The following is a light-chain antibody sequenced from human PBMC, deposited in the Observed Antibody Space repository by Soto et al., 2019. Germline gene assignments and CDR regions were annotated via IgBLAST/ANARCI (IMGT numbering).Light chain of an antibody. CDR3: QQYDSSPRT. CDR2: GAS. V-gene: IGKV3-20*01. Sequence: EIVLRQSPGTLSVSPGERATVSCRASQSLRSTSLAWYQQKPGQAPRLLISGASTRAADIPDRFSGSGSGTDFTLTIGRLEPEDLAVYYCQQYDSSPRTFGQGSKV. J-gene: IGKJ1*01. CDR1: QSLRSTS.